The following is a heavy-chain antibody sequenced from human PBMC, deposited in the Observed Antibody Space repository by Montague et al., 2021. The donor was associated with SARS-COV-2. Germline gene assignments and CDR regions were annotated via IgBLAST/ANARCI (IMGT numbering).Heavy chain of an antibody. D-gene: IGHD6-13*01. J-gene: IGHJ4*02. CDR2: IWYDGSNK. Sequence: SLRLSCAASGFTFSSYGMHWVRQAPGKGLEWVAVIWYDGSNKYYXDSVKGRFTISRDNSKNTLYLQMNSLRGDDTAVYYCARAPSRSWTLDYWGQGTLVTVSS. V-gene: IGHV3-33*01. CDR3: ARAPSRSWTLDY. CDR1: GFTFSSYG.